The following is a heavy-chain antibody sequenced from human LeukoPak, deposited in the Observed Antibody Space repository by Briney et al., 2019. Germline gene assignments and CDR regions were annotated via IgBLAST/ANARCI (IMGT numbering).Heavy chain of an antibody. CDR1: GFTFSTYS. D-gene: IGHD3-16*01. CDR2: ITSNGGKT. CDR3: ARWGGRYPFDY. Sequence: GGSLRLSCAASGFTFSTYSMHWVRQAPGKGLEFVSAITSNGGKTYYANSVKGRFTISRDNSKNTLYLQMGSLRAEDMAVYYCARWGGRYPFDYWGQGTLVTVSS. J-gene: IGHJ4*02. V-gene: IGHV3-64*01.